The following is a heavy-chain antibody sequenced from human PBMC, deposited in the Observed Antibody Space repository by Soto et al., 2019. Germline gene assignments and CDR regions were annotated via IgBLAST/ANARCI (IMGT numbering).Heavy chain of an antibody. CDR3: AREKGYISGPKNFDY. CDR1: GASISSGDYF. Sequence: LSLTCTVSGASISSGDYFWSWIRQSPGKGLEWIGYIYDSGSSYYNPSLKSRVTMSVDTSKNQFSLKLRSVTAADTAVYYCAREKGYISGPKNFDYWGQGTLVTVSS. CDR2: IYDSGSS. J-gene: IGHJ4*02. D-gene: IGHD5-12*01. V-gene: IGHV4-30-4*01.